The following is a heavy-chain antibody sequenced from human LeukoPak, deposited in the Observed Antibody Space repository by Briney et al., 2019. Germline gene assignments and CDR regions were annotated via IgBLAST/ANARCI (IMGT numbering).Heavy chain of an antibody. CDR1: GYSISSAYY. J-gene: IGHJ4*02. Sequence: SETLSLTCTVSGYSISSAYYWGWIRQPPGKGLEWIGTIYHTGSTYYNPSLKSRVTISVDTSKNQFSLKLRSVTAADTAVYYCASYDYGSAPYWGQGTLVTVSS. D-gene: IGHD3-10*01. V-gene: IGHV4-38-2*02. CDR2: IYHTGST. CDR3: ASYDYGSAPY.